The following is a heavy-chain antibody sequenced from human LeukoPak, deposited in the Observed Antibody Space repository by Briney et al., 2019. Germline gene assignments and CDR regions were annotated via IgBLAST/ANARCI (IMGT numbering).Heavy chain of an antibody. J-gene: IGHJ4*02. V-gene: IGHV1-24*01. CDR2: FDSEEYDT. Sequence: GASVKVSCKVSGYTLTALALHWVRQAPGKGFEWIGGFDSEEYDTIYAQKFQGRVTMTEDTSTDTAYMELSSLRSEDTAVYYCARAESYYYDSSGYYDYWGQGTLVTVSS. CDR3: ARAESYYYDSSGYYDY. D-gene: IGHD3-22*01. CDR1: GYTLTALA.